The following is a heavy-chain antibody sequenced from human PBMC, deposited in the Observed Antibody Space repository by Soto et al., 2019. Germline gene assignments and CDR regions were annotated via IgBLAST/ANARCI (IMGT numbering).Heavy chain of an antibody. CDR3: EIRPGYSTGGDY. V-gene: IGHV3-74*03. CDR2: VYNDGDTT. D-gene: IGHD2-15*01. J-gene: IGHJ4*02. CDR1: GLTFRTYW. Sequence: EVQLVESGGGLVQPGGSLRLSCAASGLTFRTYWVIWVRQAPGKGLVWVSRVYNDGDTTMHAASVTGRFTISRDNAKNTVYPHMSGLRVEDTAMYYCEIRPGYSTGGDYWGQGTLVTVSS.